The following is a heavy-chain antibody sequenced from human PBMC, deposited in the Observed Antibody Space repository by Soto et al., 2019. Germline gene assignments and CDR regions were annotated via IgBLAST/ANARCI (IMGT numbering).Heavy chain of an antibody. Sequence: ASVKVSCKASVYTFTGYYMHCVRQAPGQGLEWMGWINPNSGGTNYAQKFQGRVTMTRDTSISTAYMELSRLRSDDTAVYYCARDPRIAARPSWFDPWGQGTLVTVSS. CDR2: INPNSGGT. CDR3: ARDPRIAARPSWFDP. CDR1: VYTFTGYY. D-gene: IGHD6-6*01. J-gene: IGHJ5*02. V-gene: IGHV1-2*02.